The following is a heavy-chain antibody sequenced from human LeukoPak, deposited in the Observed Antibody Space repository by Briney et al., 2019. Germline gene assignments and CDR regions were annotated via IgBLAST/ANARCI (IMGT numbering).Heavy chain of an antibody. D-gene: IGHD2-2*01. V-gene: IGHV1-46*01. CDR1: GYTFTSYY. Sequence: GASVKVSCKASGYTFTSYYMHWVRQAPGQGLEWMGIINPSGGSTSYAQKFQGRVTMTRDTSTSTVYMELSSLRSEDTAVYYCARDFTVVVPAAMTEYWFDPWGQGTLVTVSS. CDR2: INPSGGST. J-gene: IGHJ5*02. CDR3: ARDFTVVVPAAMTEYWFDP.